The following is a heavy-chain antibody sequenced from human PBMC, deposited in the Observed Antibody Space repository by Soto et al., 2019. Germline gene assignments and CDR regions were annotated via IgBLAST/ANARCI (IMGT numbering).Heavy chain of an antibody. J-gene: IGHJ4*02. D-gene: IGHD1-7*01. CDR3: TTDLQNRRYTWNFY. Sequence: GGSLRLSCAASGFTLSNYAVNWVRQAPGKGLEWVSYISSDSRYIYYGDSVKGRFTISRDNARNSVYLQMNSPRDEDTAFYYCTTDLQNRRYTWNFYWGQGTLVTVSS. V-gene: IGHV3-48*02. CDR1: GFTLSNYA. CDR2: ISSDSRYI.